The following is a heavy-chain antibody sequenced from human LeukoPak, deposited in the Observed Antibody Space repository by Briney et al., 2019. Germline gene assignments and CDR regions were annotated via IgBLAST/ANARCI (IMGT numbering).Heavy chain of an antibody. J-gene: IGHJ4*02. CDR2: IRYDGSNK. CDR3: AKDLMRFLEWLPAPGFDY. Sequence: PGGSLRLSCAASGFTFSSYGMQWIRQAPGKGLEWVAFIRYDGSNKYYADSVKGRFTISRDNSKNTLYLQMNSLRAEDTAVYYCAKDLMRFLEWLPAPGFDYWGQGTLVTVSS. V-gene: IGHV3-30*02. CDR1: GFTFSSYG. D-gene: IGHD3-3*01.